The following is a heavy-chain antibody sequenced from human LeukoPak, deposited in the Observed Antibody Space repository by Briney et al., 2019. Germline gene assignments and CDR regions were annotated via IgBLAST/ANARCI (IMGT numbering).Heavy chain of an antibody. D-gene: IGHD4-17*01. CDR1: GGSISSGDYY. CDR2: IYYSGST. Sequence: SQTLSLTCTVSGGSISSGDYYWSWIRQPPGKGLEWIGYIYYSGSTYYNPSLKSRVTISVDTSKNQFSLKLSSVTAADTAVYYCARILRHYGEDEKVVDYWGQGTLVTVSS. J-gene: IGHJ4*02. CDR3: ARILRHYGEDEKVVDY. V-gene: IGHV4-30-4*01.